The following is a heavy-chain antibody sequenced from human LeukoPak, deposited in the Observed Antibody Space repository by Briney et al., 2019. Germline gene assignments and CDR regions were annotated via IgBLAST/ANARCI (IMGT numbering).Heavy chain of an antibody. J-gene: IGHJ4*02. V-gene: IGHV1-8*01. CDR3: ARGAPGSYCSGGSCPYFDY. D-gene: IGHD2-15*01. Sequence: ASVKVSCKASGYTFTSYDVNWVRQATGQGLEWMGWVNPNSGHTGYGQKFQGRVTLTTNTSVSTAYMELSSLRSEDTAIYYCARGAPGSYCSGGSCPYFDYWGQGTLVSVSS. CDR2: VNPNSGHT. CDR1: GYTFTSYD.